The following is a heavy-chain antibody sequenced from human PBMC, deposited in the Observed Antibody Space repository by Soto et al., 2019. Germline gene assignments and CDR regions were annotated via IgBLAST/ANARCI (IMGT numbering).Heavy chain of an antibody. CDR3: AREAIAVLNWFDP. D-gene: IGHD6-19*01. CDR2: INADNGNT. CDR1: GYTFTRYG. J-gene: IGHJ5*02. V-gene: IGHV1-18*01. Sequence: ASVKVSCKASGYTFTRYGITWVRQAPGQRLEWMGWINADNGNTKYSQKFQGRFTISRDNAKNSLYLQMSSLRDEDTAVYYCAREAIAVLNWFDPWGQGTLVTVSS.